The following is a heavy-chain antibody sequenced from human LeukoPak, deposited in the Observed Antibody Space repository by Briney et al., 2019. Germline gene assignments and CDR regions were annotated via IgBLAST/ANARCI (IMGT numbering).Heavy chain of an antibody. V-gene: IGHV4-61*02. D-gene: IGHD5-24*01. CDR2: LYTSGST. CDR1: GGSISSGSYH. Sequence: SETLSLTCTVSGGSISSGSYHWSWIRQPAGKGLEWIGRLYTSGSTNYNPSLKSRVTISGDTSKNQFSLKLSSVTAADTAVYYCARLRDGYNGGGVDYWGQGTLVTVSS. CDR3: ARLRDGYNGGGVDY. J-gene: IGHJ4*02.